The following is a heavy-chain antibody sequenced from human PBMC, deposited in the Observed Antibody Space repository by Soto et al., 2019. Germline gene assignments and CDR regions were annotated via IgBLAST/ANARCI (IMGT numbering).Heavy chain of an antibody. CDR1: GFIFTSYP. J-gene: IGHJ5*02. V-gene: IGHV3-30-3*01. CDR2: ISYNGINT. CDR3: ARGGGRAWLLPYFEP. Sequence: PWVTLRLPCAASGFIFTSYPIHWVRQAPGKGLDWVALISYNGINTYYADSVKGRFTISRDNSNKTLYLQMNSLTSEDTATYYCARGGGRAWLLPYFEPWCQGPLVNVST. D-gene: IGHD6-19*01.